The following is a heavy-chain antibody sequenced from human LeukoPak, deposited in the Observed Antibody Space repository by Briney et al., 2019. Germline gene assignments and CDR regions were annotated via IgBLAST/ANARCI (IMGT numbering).Heavy chain of an antibody. CDR1: GYTFTGYY. J-gene: IGHJ5*02. Sequence: ASVKVSCKASGYTFTGYYMHWVRQAPGQGLEWMGWINPNSGGTNYAQKFQGRVTMTRDTSISTVYMELSRLRSDDTAVYYCARDARIVVVPAVLGSWGQGTLVTVSS. CDR2: INPNSGGT. D-gene: IGHD2-2*01. V-gene: IGHV1-2*02. CDR3: ARDARIVVVPAVLGS.